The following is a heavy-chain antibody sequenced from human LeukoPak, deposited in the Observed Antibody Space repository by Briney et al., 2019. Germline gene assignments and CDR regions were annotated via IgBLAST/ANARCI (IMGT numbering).Heavy chain of an antibody. CDR1: GGSISSGSYY. Sequence: SQTLSLTCTVSGGSISSGSYYWSWIRQPAGKGLEWIGRFYTSGSTNYNPSLKSRVTISVDTSKNQFSLKLSSVTAADTAVYYCARGRYYMDVWGKGTTVTVSS. V-gene: IGHV4-61*02. CDR2: FYTSGST. J-gene: IGHJ6*03. CDR3: ARGRYYMDV.